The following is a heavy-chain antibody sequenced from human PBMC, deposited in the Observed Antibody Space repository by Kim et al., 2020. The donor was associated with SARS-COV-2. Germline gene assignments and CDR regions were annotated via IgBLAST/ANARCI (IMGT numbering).Heavy chain of an antibody. V-gene: IGHV1-18*01. Sequence: ASVKVSCKASSYTFSNYDITWVRQAPGQGLEWMGWISAYNDSTLYAQKFQGRVTMTTDTSTTTAYMELRSLRSDDTAVYYCATTGAPTFYGDPDLLFDCWGQGTLVSVSS. J-gene: IGHJ4*02. CDR3: ATTGAPTFYGDPDLLFDC. D-gene: IGHD4-17*01. CDR1: SYTFSNYD. CDR2: ISAYNDST.